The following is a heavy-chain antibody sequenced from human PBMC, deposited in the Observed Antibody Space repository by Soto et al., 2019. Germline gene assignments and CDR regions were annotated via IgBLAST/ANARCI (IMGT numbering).Heavy chain of an antibody. J-gene: IGHJ6*02. Sequence: QVQLVESGGGVVQPGRSLRLSCAASGFTFSSYAMHWVRQAPGKGLEWVAVISYDGSNKYYADSVKGRFTISRDNSKNTLNLQMNSLRAEDTAVYYCARDWELLDYYNGKDVWGQGTTVTVSS. CDR3: ARDWELLDYYNGKDV. CDR2: ISYDGSNK. CDR1: GFTFSSYA. D-gene: IGHD1-26*01. V-gene: IGHV3-30-3*01.